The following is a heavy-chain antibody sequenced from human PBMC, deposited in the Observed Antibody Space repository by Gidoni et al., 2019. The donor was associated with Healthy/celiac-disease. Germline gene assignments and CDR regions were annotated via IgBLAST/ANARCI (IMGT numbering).Heavy chain of an antibody. CDR2: ISSRSSTI. CDR1: GFTFSSYS. D-gene: IGHD3-22*01. V-gene: IGHV3-48*04. CDR3: ASLYYYDSSGYYPPDALDI. J-gene: IGHJ3*02. Sequence: EVQLVASGGGLVQPGGSLRLSCAASGFTFSSYSRSWVRQAPGKGLEWVSLISSRSSTIYYADSVKDRFTISRDNAKNSLYLQMNSLRAEDTAVYYCASLYYYDSSGYYPPDALDIWGQGTMVTVAS.